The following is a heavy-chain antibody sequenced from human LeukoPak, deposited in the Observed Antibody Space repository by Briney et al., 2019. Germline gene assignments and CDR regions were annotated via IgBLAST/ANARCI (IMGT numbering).Heavy chain of an antibody. CDR2: ISYSGSP. CDR1: GGSFSGYY. D-gene: IGHD3-9*01. Sequence: SETLSLTCAVYGGSFSGYYWSWIRQPAGKGLEWIGYISYSGSPNYNPSLKSRVTVSVDTSKNQFSLKLSSVTAADTAVYYCARGGRVRYFDWLQFDPWGQGTLVTVSS. J-gene: IGHJ5*02. V-gene: IGHV4-59*01. CDR3: ARGGRVRYFDWLQFDP.